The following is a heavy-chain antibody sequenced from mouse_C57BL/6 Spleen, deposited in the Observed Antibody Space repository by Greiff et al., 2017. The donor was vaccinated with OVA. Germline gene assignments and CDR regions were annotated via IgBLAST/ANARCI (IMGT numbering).Heavy chain of an antibody. CDR1: GYSITSGYY. CDR2: ISYDGSN. D-gene: IGHD1-1*01. V-gene: IGHV3-6*01. J-gene: IGHJ3*01. CDR3: AREGSHYYGSSYVPFAY. Sequence: VQLQQSGPGLVKPPQSLSLTCSVTGYSITSGYYWNWIRQFPGNKLEWMGYISYDGSNNYNPSLKNRISITRDTSKNQFFLKLNSVTTEDTATYYCAREGSHYYGSSYVPFAYWGQGTLVTVSA.